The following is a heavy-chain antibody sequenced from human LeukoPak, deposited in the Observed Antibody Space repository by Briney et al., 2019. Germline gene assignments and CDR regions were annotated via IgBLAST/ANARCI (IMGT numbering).Heavy chain of an antibody. CDR3: ARDSGVYYDSSGQPGVPTG. Sequence: GASVKVSCKASGYTFTAYCMHWVRQAPGQGLEWMGWINPNSGGTNYAQKFQGRVTMTRDTAITTAYIELSRLRSDDTAVYYCARDSGVYYDSSGQPGVPTGWGQGTLVTVSS. CDR1: GYTFTAYC. V-gene: IGHV1-2*02. J-gene: IGHJ1*01. CDR2: INPNSGGT. D-gene: IGHD3-22*01.